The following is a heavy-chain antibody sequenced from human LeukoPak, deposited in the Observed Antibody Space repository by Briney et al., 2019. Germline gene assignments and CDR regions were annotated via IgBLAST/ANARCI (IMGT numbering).Heavy chain of an antibody. D-gene: IGHD5/OR15-5a*01. CDR1: GGPLSDDS. CDR2: ISAYNGNT. V-gene: IGHV1-18*01. Sequence: APVKVSCKASGGPLSDDSITWVRQAPGQGLEWMGWISAYNGNTKYAQKLQGRVTMTTDTSTSTAYMELRSLRSDDTAVYYCARAGSRYYYYMDVWGKGTTVTVSS. CDR3: ARAGSRYYYYMDV. J-gene: IGHJ6*03.